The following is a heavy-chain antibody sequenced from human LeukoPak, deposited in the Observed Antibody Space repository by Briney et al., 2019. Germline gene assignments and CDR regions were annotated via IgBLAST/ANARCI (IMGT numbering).Heavy chain of an antibody. D-gene: IGHD1-1*01. CDR1: GGSISNYY. V-gene: IGHV4-59*01. J-gene: IGHJ5*02. Sequence: SETLSLTCTVSGGSISNYYWNWLRQPPGKGLEWIGYIYYTGNTNYNPSLKSRVTISVDTSKNQFSLKLSSVTAADTAVYYCARDRLQLQSWGQGTLVTVSS. CDR2: IYYTGNT. CDR3: ARDRLQLQS.